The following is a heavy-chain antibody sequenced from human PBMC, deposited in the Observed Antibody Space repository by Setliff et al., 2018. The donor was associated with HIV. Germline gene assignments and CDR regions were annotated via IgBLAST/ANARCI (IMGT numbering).Heavy chain of an antibody. J-gene: IGHJ4*02. V-gene: IGHV1-2*02. CDR1: GYTFTEYH. D-gene: IGHD4-4*01. Sequence: ASVKVSCKASGYTFTEYHMHWVRQAPGQGLEWMGSINPNTGGTNYAQKFQGRVTVTRDSPTRTAYMELKRLKSDDTAVYYCARAPYSSVMHYFDYWGQGTLVTVSS. CDR2: INPNTGGT. CDR3: ARAPYSSVMHYFDY.